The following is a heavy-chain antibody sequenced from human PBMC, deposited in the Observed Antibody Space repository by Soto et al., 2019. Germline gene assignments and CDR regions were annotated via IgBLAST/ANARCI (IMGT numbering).Heavy chain of an antibody. CDR2: IYRSGNT. J-gene: IGHJ3*02. CDR3: ARGENDAFDI. Sequence: NPSETLSLTCAVSAYSITNAYYWAWIRQPPGKGLEWIGSIYRSGNTYYNPSLKSRVTISVDTSENHFSLKLISVTAADTAVYYCARGENDAFDIWGQGTMVTVSS. V-gene: IGHV4-38-2*01. CDR1: AYSITNAYY.